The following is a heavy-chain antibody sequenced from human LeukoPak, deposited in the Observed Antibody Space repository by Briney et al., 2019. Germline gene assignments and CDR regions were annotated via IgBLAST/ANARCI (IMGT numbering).Heavy chain of an antibody. V-gene: IGHV3-48*01. CDR2: ISGHSSTI. D-gene: IGHD4-17*01. Sequence: GGSLRLSCAASGFTFSSYSMNWVRQAPGKGLEWVSYISGHSSTIYYADSVKGRFTISRDNAKNSLYLQMNSLRAEDTAVYYCARDRYGDYDFDYWGQGTLVTVSS. CDR1: GFTFSSYS. J-gene: IGHJ4*02. CDR3: ARDRYGDYDFDY.